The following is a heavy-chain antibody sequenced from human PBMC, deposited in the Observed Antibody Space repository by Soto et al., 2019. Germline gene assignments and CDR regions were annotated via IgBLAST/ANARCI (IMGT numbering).Heavy chain of an antibody. Sequence: GGSLRLSCAASGFTFSGSAMHWVRQASGKGLEWVGRIRSKANSYATAYAASVKGRFTISRDDSKNTAYLQMNSLKTEDTAVYYCTRHAGIAARPYYYYYMDVWGKGTTVTVSS. J-gene: IGHJ6*03. CDR1: GFTFSGSA. CDR2: IRSKANSYAT. V-gene: IGHV3-73*01. D-gene: IGHD6-6*01. CDR3: TRHAGIAARPYYYYYMDV.